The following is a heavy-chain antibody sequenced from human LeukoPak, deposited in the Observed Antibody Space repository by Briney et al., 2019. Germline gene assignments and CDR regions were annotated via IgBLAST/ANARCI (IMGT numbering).Heavy chain of an antibody. J-gene: IGHJ4*02. Sequence: GSLRLSCAASGFTFSGSAMHWVRQASGKGLEWVGRIRSKANSYATTYAASVKGRFTISRDDSKKTAYLQMNSLNTEDTAVYYCTRPSGDGSGPPFDYWGQGTLVTVSS. CDR2: IRSKANSYAT. D-gene: IGHD3-10*01. CDR1: GFTFSGSA. CDR3: TRPSGDGSGPPFDY. V-gene: IGHV3-73*01.